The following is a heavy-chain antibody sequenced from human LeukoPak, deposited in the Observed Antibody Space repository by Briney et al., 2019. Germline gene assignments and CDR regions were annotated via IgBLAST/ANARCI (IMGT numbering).Heavy chain of an antibody. J-gene: IGHJ4*02. D-gene: IGHD3-16*01. CDR2: IRDSGTFT. Sequence: GGSLRLSCAASGFTFSTCAMSWVRQAPGKGLEWVSTIRDSGTFTYYAESVKGRYTISRDNSKNTLYLQMNSLRAEDTAVYYCAKEFNGGLPDYWGQGTLVTVPS. CDR3: AKEFNGGLPDY. V-gene: IGHV3-23*01. CDR1: GFTFSTCA.